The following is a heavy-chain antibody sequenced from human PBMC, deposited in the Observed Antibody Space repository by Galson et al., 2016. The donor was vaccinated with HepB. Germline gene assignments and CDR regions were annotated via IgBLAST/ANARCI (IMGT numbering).Heavy chain of an antibody. Sequence: PALVKPTQTLTLTCTFSGFSLSTSGVGVGWIRQPPGKALEWLALIYWDADKRYSPSLKRRLTVTKDTSKNLVVLTMSNMNPVDTATYYCAHSENGDFVDYWGQGALVIVSS. D-gene: IGHD4-17*01. CDR1: GFSLSTSGVG. V-gene: IGHV2-5*02. CDR2: IYWDADK. J-gene: IGHJ4*02. CDR3: AHSENGDFVDY.